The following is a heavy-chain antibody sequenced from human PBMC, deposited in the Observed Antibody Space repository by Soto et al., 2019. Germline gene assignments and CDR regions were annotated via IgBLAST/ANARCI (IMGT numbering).Heavy chain of an antibody. CDR3: ARGVAGSGFDL. Sequence: SQTLSLTCAISGDSVSSNTAAWNWIRSSPSRGLEWLGRTYYRANWRHDYAVSVKSRITVNPDTSKNHFSLQLNSVTPDDTAVYYCARGVAGSGFDLWGQGTLVTVSS. D-gene: IGHD6-19*01. CDR1: GDSVSSNTAA. V-gene: IGHV6-1*01. J-gene: IGHJ4*02. CDR2: TYYRANWRH.